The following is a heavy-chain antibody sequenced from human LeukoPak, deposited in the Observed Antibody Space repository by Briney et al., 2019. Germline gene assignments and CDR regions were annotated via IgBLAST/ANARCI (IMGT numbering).Heavy chain of an antibody. CDR2: IRYDGSNK. Sequence: GGSLRLSCAASGFTFSSYSVNWVRQAPGKGLEWVAFIRYDGSNKYYADSVKGRFTISRDNSKNTLYLQMNSLRAEDTAVYYCAKDGSYYRDYYYYMDVWGKGTTVTISS. CDR3: AKDGSYYRDYYYYMDV. J-gene: IGHJ6*03. CDR1: GFTFSSYS. D-gene: IGHD1-26*01. V-gene: IGHV3-30*02.